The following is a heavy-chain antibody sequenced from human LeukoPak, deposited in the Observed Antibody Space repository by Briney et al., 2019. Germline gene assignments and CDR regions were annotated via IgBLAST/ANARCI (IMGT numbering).Heavy chain of an antibody. CDR2: ISGSGGST. CDR3: ARDRPPFEAYCGGDCYDAFDI. V-gene: IGHV3-23*01. D-gene: IGHD2-21*02. Sequence: GGSLRLSCAASGFTFSSYAMSWVRQAPGKGLEWVSAISGSGGSTYYADSVKGRFTISRDNSKNTLYLQMNSLRAEDTAVYYCARDRPPFEAYCGGDCYDAFDIWGQGTMVTVSS. J-gene: IGHJ3*02. CDR1: GFTFSSYA.